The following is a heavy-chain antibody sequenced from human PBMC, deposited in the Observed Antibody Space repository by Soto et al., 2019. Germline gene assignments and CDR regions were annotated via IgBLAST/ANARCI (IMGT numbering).Heavy chain of an antibody. J-gene: IGHJ6*02. D-gene: IGHD3-3*01. CDR3: AKEVDFGVQNYYYGMDV. Sequence: GGSLRLSXAASGFIFSTYAMSWIRQAPGKGLEWVSAMSGSGGSIYYAESVKGRFTMSRDNSRNTLYLQMGSLRAEDTAVYFCAKEVDFGVQNYYYGMDVWGPGTTVTVSS. CDR2: MSGSGGSI. CDR1: GFIFSTYA. V-gene: IGHV3-23*01.